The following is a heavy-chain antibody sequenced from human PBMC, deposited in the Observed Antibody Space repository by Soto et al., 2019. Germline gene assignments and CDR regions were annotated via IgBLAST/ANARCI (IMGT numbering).Heavy chain of an antibody. D-gene: IGHD3-10*01. Sequence: QLQLQESGPGLVRPSGTLSLTCAVSGGFTSTNNWWSWVRQPPGKGLEWIGDAYHSGSTEYNPSLKSRVSISVDKSKNQISLKLTSATAADTAVYYCAXSPPSSYYGGSGTFDYWCQGTLVTVSS. CDR2: AYHSGST. CDR1: GGFTSTNNW. CDR3: AXSPPSSYYGGSGTFDY. V-gene: IGHV4-4*02. J-gene: IGHJ4*02.